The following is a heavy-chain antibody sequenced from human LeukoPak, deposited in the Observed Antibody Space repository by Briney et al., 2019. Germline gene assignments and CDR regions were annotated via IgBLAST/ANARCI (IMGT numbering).Heavy chain of an antibody. D-gene: IGHD2-21*02. CDR1: GFTFSSYS. J-gene: IGHJ3*02. CDR2: ISSSSSYI. V-gene: IGHV3-21*01. CDR3: ARDRSNLDRCGGDCRNDAFDI. Sequence: GGSLRLSCAASGFTFSSYSMNWVRQAPGKGLEWVSSISSSSSYIYYADSVKGRFTISRDNAKNSLYLQMNSLRAEDTAVYYCARDRSNLDRCGGDCRNDAFDIWGQGTMVTVSS.